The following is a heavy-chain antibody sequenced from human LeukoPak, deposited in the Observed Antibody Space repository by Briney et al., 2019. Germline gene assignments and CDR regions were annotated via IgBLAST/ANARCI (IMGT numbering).Heavy chain of an antibody. Sequence: SETLSLTCTVSGGSVSDYYWSWIRQSPGKGLEWIGYIYYTGTSYNPSLKSRVTISADTSKNQFSLNLSSVTAEDTAVYYCARASGGYNPYYYYMDVWGKGTTVTISS. CDR3: ARASGGYNPYYYYMDV. V-gene: IGHV4-59*02. D-gene: IGHD5-24*01. CDR2: IYYTGT. J-gene: IGHJ6*03. CDR1: GGSVSDYY.